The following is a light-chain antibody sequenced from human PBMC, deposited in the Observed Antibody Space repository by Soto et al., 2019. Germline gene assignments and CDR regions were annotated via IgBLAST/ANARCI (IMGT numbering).Light chain of an antibody. CDR3: QQSQNWYT. V-gene: IGKV3-15*01. Sequence: EIVLTQSPATLSVSPGQRATLSCRASQSVATHLHWYQQKPGQAPRLLIYGAPTRATGVPARFSGSGSGTEFTLTINSLQSEDFAVYYCQQSQNWYTFGQGTELEIK. CDR1: QSVATH. J-gene: IGKJ2*01. CDR2: GAP.